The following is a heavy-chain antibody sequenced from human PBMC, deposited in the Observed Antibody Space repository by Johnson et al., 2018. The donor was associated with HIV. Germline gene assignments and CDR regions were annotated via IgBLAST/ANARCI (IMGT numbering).Heavy chain of an antibody. CDR3: AKELGDHGDYLGIDGFDI. J-gene: IGHJ3*02. CDR1: GFTFSTYG. Sequence: QVQLMESGGGVVQPGGSLRLSCAASGFTFSTYGMHWVRQAPGKGLEWVAFIQYDGTNKYYADSVKGRFTISRDNSKNTLFLQMNSLRAEDTAVCYCAKELGDHGDYLGIDGFDIWGQGTMVTISS. CDR2: IQYDGTNK. D-gene: IGHD4-17*01. V-gene: IGHV3-30*02.